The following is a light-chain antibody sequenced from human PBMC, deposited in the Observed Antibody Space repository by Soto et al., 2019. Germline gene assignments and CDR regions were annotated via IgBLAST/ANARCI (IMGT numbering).Light chain of an antibody. Sequence: IQMTQAPSTLSASLVDRVTITCRASQSISSWLAWYQQKPGKAPKLLIYDASSLESGVPSRFSGSGSGTEFTLTISSLQPDDFATYYCQQYNSYSSTFGQGTKVDI. V-gene: IGKV1-5*01. CDR1: QSISSW. CDR3: QQYNSYSST. J-gene: IGKJ1*01. CDR2: DAS.